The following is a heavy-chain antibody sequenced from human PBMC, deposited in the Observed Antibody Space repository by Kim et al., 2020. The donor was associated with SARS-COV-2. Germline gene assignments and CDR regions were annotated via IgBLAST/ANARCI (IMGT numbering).Heavy chain of an antibody. CDR2: IYHSGST. D-gene: IGHD3-16*01. V-gene: IGHV4-30-2*01. Sequence: SETLSLTCAVSGGSISSGGYSWSWIRQPPGKGLEWIGYIYHSGSTYYNPSLKSRVTISVDRSKNQFSLKLSSVTAADTAVYYCASIPPYGEYFQHWGQGTLVTVSS. CDR3: ASIPPYGEYFQH. J-gene: IGHJ1*01. CDR1: GGSISSGGYS.